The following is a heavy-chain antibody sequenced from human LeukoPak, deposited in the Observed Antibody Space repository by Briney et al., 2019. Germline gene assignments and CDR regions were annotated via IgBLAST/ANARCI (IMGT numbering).Heavy chain of an antibody. CDR2: IRQDGNEK. CDR3: ARNPIKRVSCFSDF. D-gene: IGHD2-2*01. CDR1: GFTFNSYW. J-gene: IGHJ4*02. Sequence: GGSLRLSCAASGFTFNSYWMSWVRQAPGKGLEWVANIRQDGNEKYYVDSVKGRFSISRDNAKNSLCLQMNSLRAEDTARYYCARNPIKRVSCFSDFWGLGTLVTVTS. V-gene: IGHV3-7*01.